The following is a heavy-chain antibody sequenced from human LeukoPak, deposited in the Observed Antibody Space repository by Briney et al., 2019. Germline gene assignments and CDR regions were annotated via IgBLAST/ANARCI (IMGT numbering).Heavy chain of an antibody. Sequence: GASVKVSCKASGGTFSSYAISWVRQAPGQGLEWMGGIIPIFGTANYAQKFQGRVTITADKSTSTAYMELSSLRSEDTAVYYCARGVGGGWLYYYYYYMDVWGEGTTVTISS. V-gene: IGHV1-69*06. CDR3: ARGVGGGWLYYYYYYMDV. CDR2: IIPIFGTA. D-gene: IGHD6-19*01. CDR1: GGTFSSYA. J-gene: IGHJ6*03.